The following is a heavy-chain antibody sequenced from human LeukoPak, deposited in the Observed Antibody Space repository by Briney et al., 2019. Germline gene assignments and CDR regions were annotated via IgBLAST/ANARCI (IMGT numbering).Heavy chain of an antibody. CDR2: IDAGNGNT. CDR3: ARGSTSDWPLDH. Sequence: ASVKVSCKASGYTFTSYDINWVRQATGQGLEWMGWIDAGNGNTRYSQKFRGRVTITRDTSTSTAYIELRSLRSEDTAMYYCARGSTSDWPLDHWGQETLVTISS. CDR1: GYTFTSYD. V-gene: IGHV1-8*01. D-gene: IGHD2-2*01. J-gene: IGHJ4*02.